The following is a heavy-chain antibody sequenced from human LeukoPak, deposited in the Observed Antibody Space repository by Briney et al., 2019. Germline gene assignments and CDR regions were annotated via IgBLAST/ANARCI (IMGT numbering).Heavy chain of an antibody. CDR3: AKGRYSGYDYVSY. CDR1: GFTLSSYA. CDR2: ISGSGGST. J-gene: IGHJ4*02. Sequence: GGSLRLSCAASGFTLSSYAMSWVRQAPGKGLEWVSAISGSGGSTYYADSAKGRFTISRDNSKNTLYLQMNSLRAEDTAAYYCAKGRYSGYDYVSYWGQGTLVTVSS. V-gene: IGHV3-23*01. D-gene: IGHD5-12*01.